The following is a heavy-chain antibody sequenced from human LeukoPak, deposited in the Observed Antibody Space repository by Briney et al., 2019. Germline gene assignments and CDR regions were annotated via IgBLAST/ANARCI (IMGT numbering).Heavy chain of an antibody. D-gene: IGHD3-22*01. CDR1: GFTFGIYG. CDR3: ARAYYLDSSVTPDY. J-gene: IGHJ4*02. CDR2: IWYDGSNK. Sequence: GRSLRLSCAASGFTFGIYGMHWVRQAPGKGLEWVALIWYDGSNKYYADSVKGRFTISRDNSKNTVYLQMNSLRAEDTAVYYCARAYYLDSSVTPDYWGQGTLVTVSS. V-gene: IGHV3-33*01.